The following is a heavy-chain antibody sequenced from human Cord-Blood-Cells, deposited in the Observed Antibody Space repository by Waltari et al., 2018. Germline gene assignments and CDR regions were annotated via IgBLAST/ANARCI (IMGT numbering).Heavy chain of an antibody. D-gene: IGHD2-15*01. CDR2: ISYDGSNK. V-gene: IGHV3-30*18. CDR3: AKATIAAHAFDI. CDR1: GFTFSSYG. Sequence: QVQLVESGGGVVQPGRSLRLSCAASGFTFSSYGMHWVRQAPGKGLEWVAVISYDGSNKYYPDSVKGRFTISRDNSKNTLYLQMNSLRAEDTAVYYCAKATIAAHAFDIWGQGTMVTVSS. J-gene: IGHJ3*02.